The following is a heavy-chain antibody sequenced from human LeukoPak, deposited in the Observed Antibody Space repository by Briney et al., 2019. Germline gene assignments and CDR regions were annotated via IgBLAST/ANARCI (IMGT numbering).Heavy chain of an antibody. Sequence: GGSLRLSCAASEFTFSNYGMHWVRQAPGKGLEWVAFIRYDESNEYYADSVKGRFTISRDNSKNTLYLQMNSLRAEDTAVYYCAKSYYDSSGYRGDLEYWGQGTLVTVSS. V-gene: IGHV3-30*02. CDR2: IRYDESNE. CDR1: EFTFSNYG. CDR3: AKSYYDSSGYRGDLEY. D-gene: IGHD3-22*01. J-gene: IGHJ4*02.